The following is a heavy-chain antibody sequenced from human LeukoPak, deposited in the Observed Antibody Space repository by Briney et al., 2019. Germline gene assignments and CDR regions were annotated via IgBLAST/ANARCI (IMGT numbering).Heavy chain of an antibody. Sequence: PGRSLRLSCAASGFTFSNYGMHWVRQAPGKGLEWVAVISYDGSNKYYADSVKGRFTISRDNSKNTLYLQMNSLRAEDTAVYYCATASGITMIAIPFDYWGQGTLSPSPQ. CDR1: GFTFSNYG. V-gene: IGHV3-30*03. J-gene: IGHJ4*02. CDR3: ATASGITMIAIPFDY. CDR2: ISYDGSNK. D-gene: IGHD3-22*01.